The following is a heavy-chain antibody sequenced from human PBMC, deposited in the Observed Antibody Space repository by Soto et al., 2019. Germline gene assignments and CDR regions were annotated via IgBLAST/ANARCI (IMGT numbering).Heavy chain of an antibody. V-gene: IGHV1-8*01. CDR2: MNAKSGDT. CDR3: ARGNPLNYAGSDF. Sequence: RASVKVSCKASGYTFSDFDINGLRQASGQGPEWMGWMNAKSGDTFFAQRFQGKFNMTWDTSLSTAYMEVGSLTSDDTAMYYCARGNPLNYAGSDFWGQGTTVTVS. J-gene: IGHJ6*02. CDR1: GYTFSDFD. D-gene: IGHD3-16*01.